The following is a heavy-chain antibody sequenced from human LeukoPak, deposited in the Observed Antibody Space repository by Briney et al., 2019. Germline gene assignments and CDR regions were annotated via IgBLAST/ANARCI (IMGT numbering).Heavy chain of an antibody. CDR1: GYTFTSYG. D-gene: IGHD6-13*01. CDR2: ISAYNGNT. CDR3: ARAILRGTAPYYFDY. Sequence: ASVKVFCKSSGYTFTSYGISWVRQPPGQGLEWMGWISAYNGNTNYAQKLQGRVTMTTDTSTSTAYMELRSLRSDDTAVYYCARAILRGTAPYYFDYWGQGTLVTVSS. J-gene: IGHJ4*02. V-gene: IGHV1-18*04.